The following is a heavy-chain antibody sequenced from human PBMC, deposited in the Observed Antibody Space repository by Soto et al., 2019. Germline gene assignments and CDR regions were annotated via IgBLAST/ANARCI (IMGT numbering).Heavy chain of an antibody. Sequence: GGSLRLSCAASGFTFSSYAMSWVRQAPGKGLEWVSAISGSGGRKYYADSVKGRFTISRDNSKNTLYLQMNSLRAEDTAVYYCAKKYNWNYGEWDYYYGMDVWGQGTTVTVSS. J-gene: IGHJ6*02. V-gene: IGHV3-23*01. CDR1: GFTFSSYA. D-gene: IGHD1-7*01. CDR2: ISGSGGRK. CDR3: AKKYNWNYGEWDYYYGMDV.